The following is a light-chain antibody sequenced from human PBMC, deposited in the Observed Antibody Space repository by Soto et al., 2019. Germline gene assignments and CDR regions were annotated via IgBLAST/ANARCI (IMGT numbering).Light chain of an antibody. CDR2: DVS. CDR3: SSYTSSSTF. J-gene: IGLJ1*01. Sequence: QSVLAQPASGAASPGQSITISRTGLSSDVGGYNYVSWYQQHPGKAPKLMIYDVSNRPSGVSNRFSGSKSGNTASLTISGLQAEDEADYYCSSYTSSSTFFGTGTKVTVL. V-gene: IGLV2-14*01. CDR1: SSDVGGYNY.